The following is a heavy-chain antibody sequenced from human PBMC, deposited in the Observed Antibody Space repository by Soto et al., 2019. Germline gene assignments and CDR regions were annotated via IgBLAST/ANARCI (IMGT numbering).Heavy chain of an antibody. Sequence: EVQLVESGGDLSQPGGSLRLSCAASGFTDSSNDMSWVRQAPGKGLEWVSLIYSSGSTHYADSVKGRFTISRDNSKNTVHLQMNTLRAEDTAVYYCTRRPLNSNGAYWGQGTLVTVSS. D-gene: IGHD3-22*01. CDR3: TRRPLNSNGAY. V-gene: IGHV3-53*01. CDR2: IYSSGST. CDR1: GFTDSSND. J-gene: IGHJ4*02.